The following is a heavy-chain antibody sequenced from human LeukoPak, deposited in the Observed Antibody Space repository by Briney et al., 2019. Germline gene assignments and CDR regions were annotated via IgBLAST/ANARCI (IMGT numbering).Heavy chain of an antibody. Sequence: PGGSPRLSCAASGFIFSSYWMSWVRQAPGKGLEWVANIKQDGSEKYYVDSVKGRFTISRDNAKNSLYLQMNSLRAEDTAVYYCAKTHYYGSGSPAGYWGQGTLVTVSS. D-gene: IGHD3-10*01. CDR3: AKTHYYGSGSPAGY. J-gene: IGHJ4*02. CDR2: IKQDGSEK. CDR1: GFIFSSYW. V-gene: IGHV3-7*01.